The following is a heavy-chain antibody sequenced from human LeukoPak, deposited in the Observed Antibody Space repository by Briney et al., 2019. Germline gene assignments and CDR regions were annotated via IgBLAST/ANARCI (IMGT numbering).Heavy chain of an antibody. Sequence: GGSLRLSCAASGFTFSSYAMSWVRQAPGKGLEWVSAISGSGGSTYYADSVKGRFTISRDNAKNSLYLQMNSLRAEDTAVYYCAREVYSSSWYPGALKNVMDVWGQGTTVTVSS. CDR3: AREVYSSSWYPGALKNVMDV. J-gene: IGHJ6*02. CDR2: ISGSGGST. D-gene: IGHD6-13*01. CDR1: GFTFSSYA. V-gene: IGHV3-23*01.